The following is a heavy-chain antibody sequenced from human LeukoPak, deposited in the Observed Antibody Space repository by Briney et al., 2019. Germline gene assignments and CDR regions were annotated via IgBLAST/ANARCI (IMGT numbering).Heavy chain of an antibody. CDR3: ARDNYYDSSGYYFGAFDI. CDR2: ISAYNGNT. D-gene: IGHD3-22*01. J-gene: IGHJ3*02. Sequence: ASVKVSCRASGYTFTSYGISWVRQAPGQGLEWMGWISAYNGNTNYAQKLQGRVTMTTDTFTSTAYMELRSLRSDDTAVYYCARDNYYDSSGYYFGAFDIWGQGTMVTVSS. V-gene: IGHV1-18*01. CDR1: GYTFTSYG.